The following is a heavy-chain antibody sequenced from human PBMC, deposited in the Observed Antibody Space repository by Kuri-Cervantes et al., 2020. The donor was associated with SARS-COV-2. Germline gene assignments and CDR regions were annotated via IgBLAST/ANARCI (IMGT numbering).Heavy chain of an antibody. CDR1: GFTFRTYA. CDR2: ISYDGNNK. CDR3: AREMRGSGNGYGMDV. V-gene: IGHV3-30*04. J-gene: IGHJ6*02. Sequence: GESLKISCAASGFTFRTYAVHWVRQPPGKGLEWVAVISYDGNNKYFADSVRGRFTVSRDNSKNTLYLEMDGLRPEDTAVYYCAREMRGSGNGYGMDVWGQGTTVTVSS. D-gene: IGHD3-10*01.